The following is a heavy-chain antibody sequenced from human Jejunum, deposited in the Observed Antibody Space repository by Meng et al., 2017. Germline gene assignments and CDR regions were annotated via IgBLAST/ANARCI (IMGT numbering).Heavy chain of an antibody. D-gene: IGHD1/OR15-1a*01. J-gene: IGHJ4*02. CDR1: GGSISSTTTT. Sequence: QLQLQESGPGRGKPPETRSRTCTVPGGSISSTTTTWGWIRQPPGKTLEWIGSIYYSGSTHYNPSLKRRVFVSIDTSKDQFSLKLTSAAAADTAIYYCARNRTQGFFDIWSQGTLVTVSS. CDR3: ARNRTQGFFDI. CDR2: IYYSGST. V-gene: IGHV4-39*01.